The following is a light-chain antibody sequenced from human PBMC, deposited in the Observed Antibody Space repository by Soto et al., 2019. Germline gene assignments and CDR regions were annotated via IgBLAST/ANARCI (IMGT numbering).Light chain of an antibody. CDR3: QQYYSYPRT. CDR1: QSISTS. Sequence: EILLTQSPATLSVSPGERATLSCRASQSISTSLAWYQQRSGQAPRLLMYAASARATGTPARFSGSGSGTEFTLTISSLESEDFATYYCQQYYSYPRTFGQGTKVEIK. J-gene: IGKJ1*01. CDR2: AAS. V-gene: IGKV3-15*01.